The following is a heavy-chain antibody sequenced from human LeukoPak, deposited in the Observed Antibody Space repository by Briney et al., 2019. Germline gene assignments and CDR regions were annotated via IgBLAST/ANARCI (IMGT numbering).Heavy chain of an antibody. J-gene: IGHJ4*02. CDR1: GYTFTSYG. CDR2: ISAYNGNT. CDR3: ARRTTYYYDSSGYYYSDY. Sequence: ASVKVSCNASGYTFTSYGISWVRQAPGQGLEWMGWISAYNGNTNYAQKLQGRVTMTTDTSTSTAYMELRSLRSDDTTVYYCARRTTYYYDSSGYYYSDYWGQGTLVTVSS. D-gene: IGHD3-22*01. V-gene: IGHV1-18*01.